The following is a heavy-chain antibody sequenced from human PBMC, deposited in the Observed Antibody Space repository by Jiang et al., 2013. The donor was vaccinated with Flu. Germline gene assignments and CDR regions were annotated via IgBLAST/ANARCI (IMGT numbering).Heavy chain of an antibody. V-gene: IGHV3-33*08. Sequence: VQLLESGGGVVQPGRSLRLSCAASGFTFSSYGMHWVRQAPGKGLEWVALIWYDATNKYYADSVKGRFTISRDNSKSTLYVQMDSLRAEDTAVYYCAREGAAGARGYFDYWGQGTLVTVSS. CDR2: IWYDATNK. D-gene: IGHD6-13*01. J-gene: IGHJ4*02. CDR3: AREGAAGARGYFDY. CDR1: GFTFSSYG.